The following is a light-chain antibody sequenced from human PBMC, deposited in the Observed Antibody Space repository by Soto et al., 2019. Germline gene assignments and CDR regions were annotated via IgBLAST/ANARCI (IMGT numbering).Light chain of an antibody. CDR2: YDD. V-gene: IGLV1-36*01. J-gene: IGLJ1*01. CDR1: SSNIGNNA. CDR3: AAWDDSLNGHV. Sequence: QAVLTQPPSVSEAPRQRVTISCSGSSSNIGNNAVNWYQQLPGKAPKLLIYYDDLLPSGVSDRFSGSKSGTSASLAISGLQSEDDADYCCAAWDDSLNGHVFGTGTKVTVL.